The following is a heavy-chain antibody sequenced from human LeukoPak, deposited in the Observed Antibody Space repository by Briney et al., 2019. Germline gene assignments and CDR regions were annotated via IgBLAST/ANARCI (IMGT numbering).Heavy chain of an antibody. J-gene: IGHJ3*02. CDR1: GFTFTNNW. CDR3: ARGRAIDI. CDR2: IKPDDSEI. Sequence: GGSLRLSCAASGFTFTNNWMTWVRQAPGKGLEWVANIKPDDSEIYYVASVKGRFTISRDNAKNSVYLQMNSLRAEDTAVYYCARGRAIDIWGRGTMVIVSS. V-gene: IGHV3-7*04.